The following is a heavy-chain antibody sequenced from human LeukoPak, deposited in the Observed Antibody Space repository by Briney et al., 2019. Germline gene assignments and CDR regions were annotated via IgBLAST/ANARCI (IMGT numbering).Heavy chain of an antibody. Sequence: GGSLRLSCAASGFTFSSYEMNCVREAPGKGVEWVSYISSGGSTKYYADSVKGRFTIPRENAKNSMYLQMNGLRAEDTAVYYCARDLDYWGQGTLVTVSS. J-gene: IGHJ4*02. CDR3: ARDLDY. CDR2: ISSGGSTK. V-gene: IGHV3-48*03. CDR1: GFTFSSYE.